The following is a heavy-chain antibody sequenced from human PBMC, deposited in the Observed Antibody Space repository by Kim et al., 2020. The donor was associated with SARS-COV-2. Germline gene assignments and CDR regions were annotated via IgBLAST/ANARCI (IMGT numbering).Heavy chain of an antibody. CDR2: IYSGGSST. CDR3: AIGYSSSGDAFDI. CDR1: GFTFSSYA. D-gene: IGHD6-19*01. J-gene: IGHJ3*02. Sequence: GGSLRLSCAASGFTFSSYAMSWVRQAPGTGLEWVSVIYSGGSSTYYADSVKGWFTISRDNSKNTLYLQMNSLRAGDTAVYYCAIGYSSSGDAFDIWGQGTMVTVSS. V-gene: IGHV3-23*03.